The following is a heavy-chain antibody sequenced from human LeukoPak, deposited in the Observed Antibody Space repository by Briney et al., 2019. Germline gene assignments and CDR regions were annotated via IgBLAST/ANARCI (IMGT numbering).Heavy chain of an antibody. J-gene: IGHJ3*02. CDR1: GGSFSGYY. Sequence: SETLSLTCAVYGGSFSGYYWSWIRQPAGKGLEWIGRIYTSGSTNYNPSLKSRVTMSVDTSKNQFSLKLSSVTAADTAVYYCAGYYYDSSGYFYFDIWGQGTMVTVSS. CDR2: IYTSGST. V-gene: IGHV4-59*10. CDR3: AGYYYDSSGYFYFDI. D-gene: IGHD3-22*01.